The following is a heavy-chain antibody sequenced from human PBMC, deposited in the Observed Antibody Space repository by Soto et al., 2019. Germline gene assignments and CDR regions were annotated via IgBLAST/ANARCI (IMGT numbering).Heavy chain of an antibody. CDR2: IFYSGST. Sequence: SETLSLTCTVSGGSISNYYWSWIRQPPGRGLEWIGHIFYSGSTNYNPALKRRVTKSEDTSKSQISLKLNSVTATHTAVYYCAKDSGYNYGYFRWFDPWGQGTLVTVS. V-gene: IGHV4-59*12. CDR3: AKDSGYNYGYFRWFDP. D-gene: IGHD5-18*01. CDR1: GGSISNYY. J-gene: IGHJ5*02.